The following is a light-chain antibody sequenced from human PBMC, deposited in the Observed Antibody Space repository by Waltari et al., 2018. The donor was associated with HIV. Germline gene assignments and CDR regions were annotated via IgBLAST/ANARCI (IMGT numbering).Light chain of an antibody. CDR1: SSDVGSYNY. CDR2: DVT. Sequence: QSALTQPRSVSGSPGQSVTISCTGTSSDVGSYNYVPWYQQDPGNAPKLIIYDVTKRPSGVPDRFSGSKSGNTASLTISGLQAEDEADYSCSSYAGTYVVFGGGTKLTVL. V-gene: IGLV2-11*01. CDR3: SSYAGTYVV. J-gene: IGLJ2*01.